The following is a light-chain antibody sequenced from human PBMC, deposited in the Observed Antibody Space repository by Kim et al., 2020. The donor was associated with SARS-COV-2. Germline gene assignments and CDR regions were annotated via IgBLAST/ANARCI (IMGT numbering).Light chain of an antibody. CDR3: AAWDDSLNGWV. V-gene: IGLV1-44*01. Sequence: QSVLTQPPSASATPGQRVTISCSGSSSNIGTNTVNWYQQIPTTAPKLLIFSNNQRPSGVPDRFSGSKSGSSASLAISGLQSEDEADYYCAAWDDSLNGWVFGGGTKVTVL. CDR1: SSNIGTNT. J-gene: IGLJ3*02. CDR2: SNN.